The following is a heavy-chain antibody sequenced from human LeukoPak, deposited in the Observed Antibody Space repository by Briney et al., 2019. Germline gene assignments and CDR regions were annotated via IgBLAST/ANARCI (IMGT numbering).Heavy chain of an antibody. CDR3: TTGITMVRGVIHLIDY. D-gene: IGHD3-10*01. CDR2: IKSKTDGGTT. J-gene: IGHJ4*02. Sequence: GGSLRLSCAASGFTFSNAWMSWVRQAPGKGLEWVGRIKSKTDGGTTDYAAPVKGRFTISKDDSKNTLYLQMNSLKTEDTAVYYCTTGITMVRGVIHLIDYWGQGTLVTVSS. V-gene: IGHV3-15*01. CDR1: GFTFSNAW.